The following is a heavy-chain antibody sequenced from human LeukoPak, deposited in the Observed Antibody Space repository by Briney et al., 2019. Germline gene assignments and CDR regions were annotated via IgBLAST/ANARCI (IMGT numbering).Heavy chain of an antibody. CDR1: GYTFTSYG. CDR3: ARGGRGRYYYDSSGYSNSDY. CDR2: ISAYNGNT. Sequence: GASVKVSCKASGYTFTSYGISWVRQAPGQGLEWMGWISAYNGNTNYAQKLHGRVTMTTDTSTSTAYMELRSLRSDDTAVYYCARGGRGRYYYDSSGYSNSDYWGQGTLVTVSS. V-gene: IGHV1-18*01. D-gene: IGHD3-22*01. J-gene: IGHJ4*02.